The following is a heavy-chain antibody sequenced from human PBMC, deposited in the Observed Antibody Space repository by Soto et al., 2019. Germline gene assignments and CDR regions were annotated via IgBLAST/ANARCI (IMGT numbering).Heavy chain of an antibody. CDR2: ISYSGNT. D-gene: IGHD1-26*01. J-gene: IGHJ4*02. Sequence: SETLSLTCTVSSGSIHNFYWSWIRQPPGKALEWIGYISYSGNTNYNPSLKSRVTISLDPSKNQFSLTLSSVTAADTAVYYCARVLGAPLYYFDYGGQGILVTVS. CDR3: ARVLGAPLYYFDY. V-gene: IGHV4-59*08. CDR1: SGSIHNFY.